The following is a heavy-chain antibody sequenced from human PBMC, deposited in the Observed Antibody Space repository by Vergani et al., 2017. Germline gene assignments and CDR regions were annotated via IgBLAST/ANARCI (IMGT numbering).Heavy chain of an antibody. J-gene: IGHJ6*02. V-gene: IGHV3-48*03. CDR1: GFTFSRYE. D-gene: IGHD4-17*01. CDR2: ISSSGSTI. CDR3: ARERGAYGGSYGMDV. Sequence: EVQLVESGGGLVQPGGSLRLSCAASGFTFSRYEMNWVRQAPGKGLEWVSYISSSGSTIYYADSVKGRFTISRDNAKNSLYLQMNSLRAEDTAVYYCARERGAYGGSYGMDVWGQGTTVTVSS.